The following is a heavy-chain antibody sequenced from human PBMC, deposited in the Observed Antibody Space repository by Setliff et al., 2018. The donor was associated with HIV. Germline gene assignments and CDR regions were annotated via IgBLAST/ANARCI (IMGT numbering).Heavy chain of an antibody. CDR3: ARGGPSSKYFDL. CDR2: ISSSVNS. Sequence: PSETLSLTCIVSGGSIRSDHWSWIRKPPGKGLEWIGYISSSVNSNYNLSLKSQVTISLDTSKNHFSLQLSSLTAADTAVYYCARGGPSSKYFDLWGRGTLVTVSS. V-gene: IGHV4-59*01. D-gene: IGHD2-2*01. J-gene: IGHJ2*01. CDR1: GGSIRSDH.